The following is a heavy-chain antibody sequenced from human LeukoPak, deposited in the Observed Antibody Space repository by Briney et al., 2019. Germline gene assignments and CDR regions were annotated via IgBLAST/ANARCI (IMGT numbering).Heavy chain of an antibody. J-gene: IGHJ4*02. V-gene: IGHV3-30*02. CDR2: IRYDGSNK. CDR3: AKDQGCSSTSCYTGGGYFDY. CDR1: EFTFSSYG. D-gene: IGHD2-2*02. Sequence: GGSLRLSCAASEFTFSSYGMHWVRQAPGKGLEWVAFIRYDGSNKYYADSVKGRFTISRDNSKNTLYLQMNSLRAEDTAVYYCAKDQGCSSTSCYTGGGYFDYWGQGTLVTVSS.